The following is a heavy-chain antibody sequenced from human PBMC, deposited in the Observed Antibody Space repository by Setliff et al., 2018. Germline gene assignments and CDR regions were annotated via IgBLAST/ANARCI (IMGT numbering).Heavy chain of an antibody. CDR1: GFAFSSSG. CDR2: ISVYNGNT. J-gene: IGHJ4*02. D-gene: IGHD5-12*01. CDR3: ARSGWLREYYFDY. V-gene: IGHV1-18*01. Sequence: ASVKVSCKASGFAFSSSGISWVRQAPGQGLEWMGWISVYNGNTNYAQTFQDRVTMTRDTSISTACMELSRLRSDDTAVYYCARSGWLREYYFDYWGQGTLVTVSS.